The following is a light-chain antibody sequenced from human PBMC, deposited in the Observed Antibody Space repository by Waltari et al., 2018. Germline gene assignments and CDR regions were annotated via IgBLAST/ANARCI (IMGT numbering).Light chain of an antibody. CDR3: HQYNDGPPFN. J-gene: IGKJ2*01. CDR2: GAS. CDR1: QSVTTN. Sequence: EIVMTQSPATLSVSPGERAILSCRASQSVTTNLAWYQQKPGQAPRLLICGASTRATDIPARFSGSGSGTEFTLTISSLQSEDFAVYYCHQYNDGPPFNFGQGTKLEIK. V-gene: IGKV3-15*01.